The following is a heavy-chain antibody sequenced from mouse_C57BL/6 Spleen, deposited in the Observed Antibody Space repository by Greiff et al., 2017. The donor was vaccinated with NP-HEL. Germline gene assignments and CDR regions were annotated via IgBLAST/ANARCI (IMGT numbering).Heavy chain of an antibody. Sequence: EVHLVESEGGLVQPGSSMKLSCTASGFTFSDYYMAWVRQVPEKGLEWVANINYDGSSTYYLDSLKSRFIISRDNAKNILYLQMSSLKSEDTATYYCAREGGYDGYYVFDYWGQGTTLTVSS. D-gene: IGHD2-3*01. CDR3: AREGGYDGYYVFDY. CDR2: INYDGSST. CDR1: GFTFSDYY. V-gene: IGHV5-16*01. J-gene: IGHJ2*01.